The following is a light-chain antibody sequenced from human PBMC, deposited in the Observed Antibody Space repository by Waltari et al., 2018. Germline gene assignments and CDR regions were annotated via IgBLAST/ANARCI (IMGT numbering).Light chain of an antibody. CDR1: ASVYSY. Sequence: VLTHSPGTLSLSPGERATLSCRPSASVYSYLAWYQQKPGQAPRLLIDDTSNRATGIPARFSGSGFGTDFTLTISSLEPEDFAVYYCQQRYKWPPLTFGGGTKVEFK. CDR3: QQRYKWPPLT. V-gene: IGKV3-11*01. J-gene: IGKJ4*01. CDR2: DTS.